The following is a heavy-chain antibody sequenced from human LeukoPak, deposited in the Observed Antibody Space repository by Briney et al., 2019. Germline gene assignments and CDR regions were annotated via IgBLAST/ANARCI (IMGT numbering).Heavy chain of an antibody. CDR1: GGSINNYY. D-gene: IGHD3-16*02. V-gene: IGHV4-59*01. CDR2: IYYSGST. CDR3: AREVDYDYVWGSYRPFHAFDI. J-gene: IGHJ3*02. Sequence: PSETLSLTCTVPGGSINNYYWSWIRQPPGKGLEWLGYIYYSGSTNYNPSLKSRVTMSVDTSKNQFSLKLSSVTAADTAVYYCAREVDYDYVWGSYRPFHAFDIWGQGTMVTVSS.